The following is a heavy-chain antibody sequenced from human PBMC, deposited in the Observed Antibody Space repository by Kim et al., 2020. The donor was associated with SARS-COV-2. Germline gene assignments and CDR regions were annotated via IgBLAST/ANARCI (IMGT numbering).Heavy chain of an antibody. J-gene: IGHJ3*02. CDR3: AKGVKSGSADYGSAFDI. V-gene: IGHV3-9*01. Sequence: GGSLRLSCAASGFTFDDYAMHWVRQAPGKGLEWVSGISWNSGSIGYADSVKGRFTISRDNAKNSLYLQMNSLRAEDTALYYCAKGVKSGSADYGSAFDI. CDR1: GFTFDDYA. CDR2: ISWNSGSI. D-gene: IGHD3-16*01.